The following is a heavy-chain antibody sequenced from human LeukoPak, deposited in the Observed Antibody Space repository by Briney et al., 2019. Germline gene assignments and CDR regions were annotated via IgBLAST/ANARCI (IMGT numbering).Heavy chain of an antibody. CDR1: GFTFSSYG. V-gene: IGHV3-23*01. CDR3: ARKAGYYYGSGDY. J-gene: IGHJ4*02. D-gene: IGHD3-10*01. CDR2: ISVSGGST. Sequence: GGSLRLSCAASGFTFSSYGMSWVRQAPGKGLEWVSDISVSGGSTYYADSVKGRFAISRDNSKNTLYLQMNSLRAEDTAVYYCARKAGYYYGSGDYWGQGTLVTVSS.